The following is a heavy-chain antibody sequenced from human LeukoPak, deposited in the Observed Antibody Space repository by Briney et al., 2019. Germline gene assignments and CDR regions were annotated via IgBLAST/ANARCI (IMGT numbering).Heavy chain of an antibody. D-gene: IGHD6-13*01. CDR1: GGSISSGGYY. J-gene: IGHJ4*02. V-gene: IGHV4-30-2*01. Sequence: SETLSLTCTVSGGSISSGGYYWSWIRQPPGKGLEWIGYIYHSGSTYYNPSLKSRVTISVDRSKNQFSLKLSSVTAADTAVYYCARDRHFLAAAAHHRGYFDYWGQGTLVTVSS. CDR2: IYHSGST. CDR3: ARDRHFLAAAAHHRGYFDY.